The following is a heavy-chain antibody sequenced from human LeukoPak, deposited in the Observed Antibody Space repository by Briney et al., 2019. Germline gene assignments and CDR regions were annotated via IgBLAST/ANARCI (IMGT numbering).Heavy chain of an antibody. CDR3: ARKVGFGYYGSGSYFPFDY. J-gene: IGHJ4*02. D-gene: IGHD3-10*01. V-gene: IGHV4-39*01. CDR2: IYYSGST. CDR1: GGSISSSSYY. Sequence: SETLSLTCTVSGGSISSSSYYWGWIRQPPGKGLEWIGSIYYSGSTYYNPSLKSRVTISVDTSKNQFSLKLSSVIAADTAVYYCARKVGFGYYGSGSYFPFDYWGQGTLVTVSS.